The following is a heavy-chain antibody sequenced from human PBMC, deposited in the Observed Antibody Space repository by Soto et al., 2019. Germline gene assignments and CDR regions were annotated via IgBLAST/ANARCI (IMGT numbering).Heavy chain of an antibody. Sequence: QVQLVESGGGVVQPGRSLRLSCAASGFSFSSCGMHWVRQDPGKGLEWLAVMSYDGSNYYYADSLKGRFTISRDNSKSTLYLQMNSLRPEDKAVYYCAKGINWNYFVGWFDHWGQGTLVKVSS. CDR2: MSYDGSNY. CDR3: AKGINWNYFVGWFDH. V-gene: IGHV3-30*18. D-gene: IGHD1-7*01. CDR1: GFSFSSCG. J-gene: IGHJ5*02.